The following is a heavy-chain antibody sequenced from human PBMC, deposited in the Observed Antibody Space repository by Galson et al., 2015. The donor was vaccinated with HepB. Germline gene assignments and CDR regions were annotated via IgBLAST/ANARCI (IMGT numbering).Heavy chain of an antibody. D-gene: IGHD3-10*01. Sequence: SVKVSCKASGGTFSSYSIIWVRQAPGQGLEWMGGIIPIFGTANYAQKFQGRVTIAADESTSTAYMVLRSLRYEDTAVYYCAYLTSGSAEDLHYWGQGTLVTVSS. CDR2: IIPIFGTA. CDR3: AYLTSGSAEDLHY. J-gene: IGHJ1*01. V-gene: IGHV1-69*13. CDR1: GGTFSSYS.